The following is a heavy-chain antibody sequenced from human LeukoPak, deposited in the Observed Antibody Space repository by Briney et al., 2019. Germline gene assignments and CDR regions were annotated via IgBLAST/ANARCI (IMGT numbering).Heavy chain of an antibody. CDR2: INAGNGNT. V-gene: IGHV1-3*01. Sequence: ASVKVSCKASGYTFTSYAMHWVRQAPGQRLEWMGWINAGNGNTKYSQNFQGRVTITRDTSASTAYMELSSLRSEDTAVYYCARDWGILTGYYMGANFQHWGQGTQVTVSS. CDR3: ARDWGILTGYYMGANFQH. D-gene: IGHD3-9*01. J-gene: IGHJ1*01. CDR1: GYTFTSYA.